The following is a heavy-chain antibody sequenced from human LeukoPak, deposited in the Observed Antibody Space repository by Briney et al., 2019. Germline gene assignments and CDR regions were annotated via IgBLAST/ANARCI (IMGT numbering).Heavy chain of an antibody. CDR2: IKHDGSEK. J-gene: IGHJ4*02. V-gene: IGHV3-7*01. CDR1: GFTFSSYW. CDR3: ARHRNTYFDY. Sequence: GGSLRLSCAASGFTFSSYWMSWVRQAPGKGLEWVANIKHDGSEKYYVDSVRGRFTISRDNAENSLYLQMKSLSAEDTAVYYCARHRNTYFDYWGQGTLVTVSS.